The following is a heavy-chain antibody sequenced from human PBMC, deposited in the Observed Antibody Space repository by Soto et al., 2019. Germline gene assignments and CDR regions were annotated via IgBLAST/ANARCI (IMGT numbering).Heavy chain of an antibody. J-gene: IGHJ5*02. CDR3: ARRQRMLFIDT. CDR1: GFNFSNYY. Sequence: QLVEIGGGLVNPGESLRLSCAASGFNFSNYYMAWVRQAPGKGLEWISYISSRASYTKYADSVEGRFTVSRDNANSSLDLQMNSLRVEDTGIYYCARRQRMLFIDTWGQGTLVTVPS. D-gene: IGHD2-2*01. CDR2: ISSRASYT. V-gene: IGHV3-11*06.